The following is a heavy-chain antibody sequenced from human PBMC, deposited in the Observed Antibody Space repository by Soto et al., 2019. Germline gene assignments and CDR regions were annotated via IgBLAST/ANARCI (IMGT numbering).Heavy chain of an antibody. CDR3: ARGGDYGDYGFDY. D-gene: IGHD4-17*01. CDR1: GGTFSSYT. V-gene: IGHV1-69*02. Sequence: GASVKVSCKASGGTFSSYTISWVRQAPGQGLEWMGRIIPILGIANYAQKFQGRVTITADKSTSTAYMELSSLRSEDTAVYYCARGGDYGDYGFDYWGQGTLVTVSS. CDR2: IIPILGIA. J-gene: IGHJ4*02.